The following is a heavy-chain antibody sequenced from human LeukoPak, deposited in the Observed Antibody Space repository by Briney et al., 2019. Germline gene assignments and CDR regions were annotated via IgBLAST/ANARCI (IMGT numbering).Heavy chain of an antibody. D-gene: IGHD2-2*01. CDR2: IWYDGSKT. CDR1: GFTFTNYG. CDR3: ARDDCSTTPCYAY. V-gene: IGHV3-33*08. Sequence: GRSLRLSCAASGFTFTNYGINWVRQAPGKGLEWVAAIWYDGSKTSYTDSVKGRFTVSRDISKNTVYLQMNGLKAEDMAVYYCARDDCSTTPCYAYWGQGTLVTVSS. J-gene: IGHJ4*02.